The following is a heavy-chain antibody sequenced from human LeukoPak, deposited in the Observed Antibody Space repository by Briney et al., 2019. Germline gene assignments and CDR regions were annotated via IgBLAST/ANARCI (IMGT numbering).Heavy chain of an antibody. V-gene: IGHV3-53*01. CDR3: AKMKGHPLPKYYMDV. J-gene: IGHJ6*01. CDR1: GLTVSRKY. Sequence: GGSLRLSCAASGLTVSRKYMSWVRQAPGKGLEWVSVIYSGGSTYYADSVKGRFTISRDNSKNTLYLEMNSLRAEDTAIYYCAKMKGHPLPKYYMDVWGQGTTVTVSS. D-gene: IGHD1-26*01. CDR2: IYSGGST.